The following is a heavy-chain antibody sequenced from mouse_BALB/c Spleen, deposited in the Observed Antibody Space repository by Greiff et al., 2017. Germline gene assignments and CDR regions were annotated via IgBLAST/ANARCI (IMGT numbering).Heavy chain of an antibody. Sequence: EVKLVESGGGLVQPGGSLKLSCAASGFTFSSYTMSWVRQTPEKRLEWVAYISNGGGSTYYPDTVKGRFTISRDNAKNTLYLQMSSLKSEDTAMYYCARPNYDGGLFAYWGQGTLVTVSA. V-gene: IGHV5-12-2*01. CDR1: GFTFSSYT. CDR3: ARPNYDGGLFAY. J-gene: IGHJ3*01. CDR2: ISNGGGST. D-gene: IGHD2-4*01.